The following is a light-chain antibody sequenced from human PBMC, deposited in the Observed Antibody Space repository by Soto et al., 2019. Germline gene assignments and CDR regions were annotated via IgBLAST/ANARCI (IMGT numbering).Light chain of an antibody. J-gene: IGLJ2*01. CDR1: NIGSKS. CDR3: QVWDSSSDHPYVV. V-gene: IGLV3-21*04. Sequence: SSELTQPPSVSVAPGKTARITCGGNNIGSKSVHWYQQKPGQAPVLVIYYDSDRPSGIPERFSGSNSANTATLTISRVEAGDEADYYCQVWDSSSDHPYVVFGGGTKLTVL. CDR2: YDS.